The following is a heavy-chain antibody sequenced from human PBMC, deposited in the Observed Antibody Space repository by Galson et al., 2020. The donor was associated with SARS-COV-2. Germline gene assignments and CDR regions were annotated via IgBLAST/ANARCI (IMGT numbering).Heavy chain of an antibody. D-gene: IGHD3-3*01. Sequence: SETLSLTCAVSGGSISSSNWWSWVRQPPGKGLEWIGEIYHSGSTNYNPSLKSRVTISVDKSKNQFSLKLSSVTAADTAVYYCATYDFWSGYYLGDYYGMDVWGQGTTVTVSS. CDR2: IYHSGST. J-gene: IGHJ6*02. V-gene: IGHV4-4*02. CDR1: GGSISSSNW. CDR3: ATYDFWSGYYLGDYYGMDV.